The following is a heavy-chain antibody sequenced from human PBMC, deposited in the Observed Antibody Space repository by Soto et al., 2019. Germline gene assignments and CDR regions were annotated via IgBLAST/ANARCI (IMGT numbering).Heavy chain of an antibody. CDR3: ARKTYYYDSSGYWNY. CDR2: IYHSGST. Sequence: QVQLQESGPGLVKPSGTLSLTCAVSDGSISSSNWWSWVRQPPGKGLEWIGEIYHSGSTHYNPSLPSRVTTSVDKSTHQSSLKLSSVTAADTAVYYCARKTYYYDSSGYWNYWGQGTLVTVSS. CDR1: DGSISSSNW. J-gene: IGHJ4*02. D-gene: IGHD3-22*01. V-gene: IGHV4-4*02.